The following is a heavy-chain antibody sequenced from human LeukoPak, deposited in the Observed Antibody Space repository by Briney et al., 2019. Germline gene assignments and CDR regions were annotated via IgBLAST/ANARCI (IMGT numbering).Heavy chain of an antibody. CDR2: ISVSGENT. CDR1: GFTFSSYA. D-gene: IGHD3-10*01. Sequence: GGSLRLSCAASGFTFSSYAMTWVRQAPGKGLQWVSTISVSGENTYYADSVKGRFTISRDISKNTLYLQMNSLRDEDTALYYCAKYGSGTYYNGLHWGQGTLVTVSS. CDR3: AKYGSGTYYNGLH. V-gene: IGHV3-23*01. J-gene: IGHJ4*02.